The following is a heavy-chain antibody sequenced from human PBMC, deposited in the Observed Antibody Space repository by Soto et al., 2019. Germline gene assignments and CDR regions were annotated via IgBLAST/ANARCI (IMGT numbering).Heavy chain of an antibody. Sequence: QVQLVQSGAEVKKRGSSARVSCKASGDTFNNHAFSWVRQAPGQGLEWMGSIIPMFRTTDYAQRFQGRVTITADESTTTVYLDLISLRSDDTAIYYCARVDSILLEGEEWFDPWGQGTLVTVSS. D-gene: IGHD3-16*01. J-gene: IGHJ5*02. CDR2: IIPMFRTT. CDR1: GDTFNNHA. V-gene: IGHV1-69*18. CDR3: ARVDSILLEGEEWFDP.